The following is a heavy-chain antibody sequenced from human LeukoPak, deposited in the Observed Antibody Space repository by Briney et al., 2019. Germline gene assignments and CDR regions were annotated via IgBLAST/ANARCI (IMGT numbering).Heavy chain of an antibody. V-gene: IGHV3-30*04. Sequence: GRSLRLSCAASEFTFSNYAMYWVRQTPGKGLEWVAVISYDGSNKYYADSVKGRFTISRDNAKNSLYLQMNSLRTEDTAVYYCARESIAVAGAPFDYWGQGTLVTVSS. J-gene: IGHJ4*02. CDR2: ISYDGSNK. CDR3: ARESIAVAGAPFDY. D-gene: IGHD6-19*01. CDR1: EFTFSNYA.